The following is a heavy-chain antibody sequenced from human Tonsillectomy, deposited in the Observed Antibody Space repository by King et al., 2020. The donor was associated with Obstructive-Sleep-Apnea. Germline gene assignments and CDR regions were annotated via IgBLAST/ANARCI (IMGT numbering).Heavy chain of an antibody. CDR2: VSGSGDSI. Sequence: VQLVESGGGLVQPGGSLRLSCAASGFTFSSYVMSWVRQAPGKGLEWGSGVSGSGDSIYSADSVKGRFTISRDNSKNTLYLQMNSLRAEDTAVYFCAKKPPSLTGLAYWGQGTLVTVSS. J-gene: IGHJ4*02. CDR1: GFTFSSYV. V-gene: IGHV3-23*04. D-gene: IGHD3-9*01. CDR3: AKKPPSLTGLAY.